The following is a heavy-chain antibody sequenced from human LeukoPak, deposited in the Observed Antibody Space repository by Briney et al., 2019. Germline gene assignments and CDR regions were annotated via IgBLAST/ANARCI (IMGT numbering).Heavy chain of an antibody. CDR3: AREGTGSSLSEYFQH. J-gene: IGHJ1*01. CDR2: IIPIFGTA. V-gene: IGHV1-69*06. Sequence: SVSASCTPAGGAFSSYSISWVRKAPGQGHERMRGIIPIFGTANYAQKFQGRVTITADKSTSTAYMELSSLRSEDTAVYYCAREGTGSSLSEYFQHWGQGTLVTVSS. D-gene: IGHD3-10*01. CDR1: GGAFSSYS.